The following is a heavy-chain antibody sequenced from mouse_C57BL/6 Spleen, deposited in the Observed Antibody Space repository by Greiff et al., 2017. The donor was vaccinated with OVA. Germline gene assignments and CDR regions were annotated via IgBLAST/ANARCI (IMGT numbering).Heavy chain of an antibody. CDR3: ARTNWDYFDD. Sequence: QVQLQQSGAELVRPGASVKLSCKASGYTFTDYYINWVKQRPGQGLEWIARIYPGSGNTYYNEKFKGKATLTAEKSSSTAYMQLSSLTSEDSAVYFCARTNWDYFDDWGQGTTLTVSS. D-gene: IGHD4-1*01. CDR2: IYPGSGNT. J-gene: IGHJ2*01. CDR1: GYTFTDYY. V-gene: IGHV1-76*01.